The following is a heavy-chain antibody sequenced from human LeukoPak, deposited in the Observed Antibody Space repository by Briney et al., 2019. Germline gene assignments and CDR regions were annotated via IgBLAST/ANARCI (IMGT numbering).Heavy chain of an antibody. CDR2: ISWDGGST. Sequence: PGGSLRLSCAASGFTFDDYAMHWVRQAPGKGLEWVSLISWDGGSTYYADSVKGRFTISRDNSKNSLYLQMNSLRAEDTALYYCAKDSYGGIGGLYALDIWGQGTMVTVSS. V-gene: IGHV3-43D*04. CDR3: AKDSYGGIGGLYALDI. J-gene: IGHJ3*02. CDR1: GFTFDDYA. D-gene: IGHD3-16*01.